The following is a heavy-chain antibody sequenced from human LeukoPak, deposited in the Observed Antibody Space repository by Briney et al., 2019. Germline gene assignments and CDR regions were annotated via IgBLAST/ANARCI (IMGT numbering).Heavy chain of an antibody. CDR3: ARGGDEGDILTGYYRS. D-gene: IGHD3-9*01. V-gene: IGHV1-2*02. CDR2: INPNSGGT. J-gene: IGHJ4*02. CDR1: GYTFTGYY. Sequence: ASVTVSCKASGYTFTGYYMHWVRQAPGQGLEWMGWINPNSGGTNYAQKFQGRVTMTRDTSVSTAYMELSRLRSDDTAVYYCARGGDEGDILTGYYRSWGQGTLVTVSS.